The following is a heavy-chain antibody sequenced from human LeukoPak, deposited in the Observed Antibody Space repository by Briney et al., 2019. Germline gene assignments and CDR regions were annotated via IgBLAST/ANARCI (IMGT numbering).Heavy chain of an antibody. CDR1: GGSFSGYY. Sequence: PSETLSLTCAVSGGSFSGYYWNWIRQPPGKGLEWIGEINHSGSTNYNPSLKSRVTISVDKSKNQFSLKLSSVTAADTAVYFCARGVEGYCSGGTCYSAYFQHWGQGTLVTVSS. CDR2: INHSGST. D-gene: IGHD2-15*01. J-gene: IGHJ1*01. CDR3: ARGVEGYCSGGTCYSAYFQH. V-gene: IGHV4-34*01.